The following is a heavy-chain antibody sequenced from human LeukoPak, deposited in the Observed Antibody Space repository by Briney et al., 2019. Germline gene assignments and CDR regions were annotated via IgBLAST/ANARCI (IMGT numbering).Heavy chain of an antibody. J-gene: IGHJ4*02. CDR2: IYYSGST. Sequence: SETLSLTCTVSGGPISSYYWSWIRQPPGKGLEWIAYIYYSGSTNYNPSLRSRVAISLDTSKNQFSLKLSSVTAADTAVYYCARDNYLGYFDHWGQGTLVTVFS. V-gene: IGHV4-59*01. CDR1: GGPISSYY. CDR3: ARDNYLGYFDH. D-gene: IGHD5-24*01.